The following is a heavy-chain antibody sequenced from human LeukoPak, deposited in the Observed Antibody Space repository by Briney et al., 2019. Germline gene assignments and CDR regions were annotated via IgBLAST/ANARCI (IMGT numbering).Heavy chain of an antibody. CDR2: IYYSGRT. V-gene: IGHV4-39*01. Sequence: SETLSLTCTVSYGSISDISYYWGWIRQPPGKGLEWIGSIYYSGRTYYNSSLKSRVTISVDTSKNQFSLKVTSVTAADTAVYYCARGGYSYGYGAATSASDFDYWGQGTLVTVSS. CDR1: YGSISDISYY. J-gene: IGHJ4*02. D-gene: IGHD5-18*01. CDR3: ARGGYSYGYGAATSASDFDY.